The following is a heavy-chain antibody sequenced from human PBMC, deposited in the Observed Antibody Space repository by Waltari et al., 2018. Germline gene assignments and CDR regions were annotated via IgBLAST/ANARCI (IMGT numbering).Heavy chain of an antibody. Sequence: VHLLESGGDLVPHGGSRRLSCAAARVPLRRDAMTWVRQAPGGGRGWCARVGGDGAAPIYADSVKGRFTISRDNSKTTLYLQMNSLRVEDTAVYYCATLYSDYADYWGQGTLVTVSS. J-gene: IGHJ4*02. CDR2: VGGDGAAP. V-gene: IGHV3-23*01. D-gene: IGHD4-4*01. CDR1: RVPLRRDA. CDR3: ATLYSDYADY.